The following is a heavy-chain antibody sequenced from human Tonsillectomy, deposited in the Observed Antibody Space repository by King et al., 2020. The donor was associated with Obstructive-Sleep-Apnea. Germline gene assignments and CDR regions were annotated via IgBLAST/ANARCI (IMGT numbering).Heavy chain of an antibody. CDR3: PHPPETIGGGS. Sequence: VQLVESGGGVVQPGKSLRLYCAASGFTFSTYAMHWVRQAPGKGLEWVAIISYDGSIKSYGDSVKGRFTISRDNSKNTVFLQRNSLRLEDPAVYYCPHPPETIGGGSWGQGTLVTVSS. CDR1: GFTFSTYA. CDR2: ISYDGSIK. J-gene: IGHJ5*02. V-gene: IGHV3-30*03. D-gene: IGHD5-12*01.